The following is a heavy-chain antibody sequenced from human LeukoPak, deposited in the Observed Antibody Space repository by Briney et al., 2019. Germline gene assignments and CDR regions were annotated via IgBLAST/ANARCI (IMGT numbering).Heavy chain of an antibody. CDR1: GGSISSGGYY. CDR2: IYHSGST. D-gene: IGHD2-2*01. CDR3: ARVPAALNWFDP. Sequence: SETLSLTCTVSGGSISSGGYYWSWIRQPPGKGLEWIGYIYHSGSTYYNPSLKSRATISVDRSKNQFSLKLSSVTAADTAVYYCARVPAALNWFDPWGQGTLVTVSS. V-gene: IGHV4-30-2*01. J-gene: IGHJ5*02.